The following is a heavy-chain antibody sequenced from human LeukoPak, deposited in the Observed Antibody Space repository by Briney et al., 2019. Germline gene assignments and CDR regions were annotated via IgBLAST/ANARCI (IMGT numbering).Heavy chain of an antibody. J-gene: IGHJ4*02. V-gene: IGHV3-48*01. CDR1: GFTFSSYG. CDR3: ARDLPVAAADF. D-gene: IGHD6-13*01. CDR2: FSVRYNVI. Sequence: GGSLRLSCAAFGFTFSSYGMHWVRQAPGKGLEWVSFFSVRYNVIYYADSVKGRFTVSRDEAKNSLYLQMNSLRAEDTALYYCARDLPVAAADFWGQGTLVTVSS.